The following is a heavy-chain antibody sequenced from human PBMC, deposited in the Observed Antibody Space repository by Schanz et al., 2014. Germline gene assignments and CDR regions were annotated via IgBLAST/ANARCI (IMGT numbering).Heavy chain of an antibody. J-gene: IGHJ4*02. CDR1: GFTLSSYG. V-gene: IGHV3-23*04. CDR2: ISASGGDT. Sequence: VRLVESGGGVVQPGRSLRLSCAASGFTLSSYGMHWVRQAPGKGLEWVSVISASGGDTYYADSVKGRFTISRDNSKNTLYLQMNSLRAEDTAVYYCAKSQGSSFDSWGQGTLVTVSS. CDR3: AKSQGSSFDS. D-gene: IGHD6-13*01.